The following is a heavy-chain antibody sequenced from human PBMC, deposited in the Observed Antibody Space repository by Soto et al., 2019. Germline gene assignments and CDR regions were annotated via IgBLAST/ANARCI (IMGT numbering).Heavy chain of an antibody. V-gene: IGHV1-8*01. D-gene: IGHD3-10*01. CDR3: AKVTRKGSAIDFDY. J-gene: IGHJ4*02. CDR1: GYTFSNYD. Sequence: QVQLVQSGAELKKPGASVKVSCKASGYTFSNYDMNWVRQATGQGPGWIGWVNPNNGDTGYAQKFQGRVTLTTDISTTTAYMERTSLRSEDTAIYYCAKVTRKGSAIDFDYWGQATLITVSS. CDR2: VNPNNGDT.